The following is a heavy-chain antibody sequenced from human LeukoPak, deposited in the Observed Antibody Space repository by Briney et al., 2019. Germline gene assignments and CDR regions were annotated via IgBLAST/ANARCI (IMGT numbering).Heavy chain of an antibody. CDR3: ARWGIVATIDRSYYYYYGMDV. CDR1: GGSFSGYY. CDR2: INHSGST. D-gene: IGHD5-12*01. J-gene: IGHJ6*02. Sequence: SETLSLTCAVYGGSFSGYYWRWIRQPPGKGLEWSGEINHSGSTNYNPSLKRRVTISVDTSKPQFSLKLSSVPAADTAVYYCARWGIVATIDRSYYYYYGMDVWGQGTTVTVSS. V-gene: IGHV4-34*01.